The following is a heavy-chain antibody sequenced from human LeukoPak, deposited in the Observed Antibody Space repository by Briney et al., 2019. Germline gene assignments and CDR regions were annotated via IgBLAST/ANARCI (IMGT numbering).Heavy chain of an antibody. J-gene: IGHJ6*04. CDR1: GFTFSSYE. CDR2: ISSSGSTI. CDR3: AELGITMIGGV. V-gene: IGHV3-48*03. D-gene: IGHD3-10*02. Sequence: GGSLRLSWAASGFTFSSYEMNWVRQAPGKGLEWVSYISSSGSTIYYADSVKGRFTISRDNAKKSLYLQMNSLRAEDTAVYYCAELGITMIGGVWGKGTTVTISS.